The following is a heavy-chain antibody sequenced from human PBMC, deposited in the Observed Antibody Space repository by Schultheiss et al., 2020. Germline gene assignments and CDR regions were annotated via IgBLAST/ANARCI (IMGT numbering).Heavy chain of an antibody. CDR1: GGSISSYY. J-gene: IGHJ4*02. CDR3: ARVSGPSSGLDY. D-gene: IGHD6-19*01. Sequence: SQPLSLTCTVSGGSISSYYWSWIRQPPGKGLEWIGYIYYSGSTYYNPSLKSRVTISVDTSKNQFSLKLSSVTAADTAVYYCARVSGPSSGLDYWGQGTLVTVSS. V-gene: IGHV4-59*08. CDR2: IYYSGST.